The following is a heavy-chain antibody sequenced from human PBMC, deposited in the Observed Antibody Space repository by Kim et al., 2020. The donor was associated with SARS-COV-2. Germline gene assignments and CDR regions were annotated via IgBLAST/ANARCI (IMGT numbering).Heavy chain of an antibody. D-gene: IGHD3-16*02. J-gene: IGHJ4*02. CDR3: ARHRRGAIIAFDY. Sequence: NTPLKSRVTTSVDTSKIQFCLKLSSVTAADTAVYYGARHRRGAIIAFDYWGQGTLVTVSS. V-gene: IGHV4-30-2*03.